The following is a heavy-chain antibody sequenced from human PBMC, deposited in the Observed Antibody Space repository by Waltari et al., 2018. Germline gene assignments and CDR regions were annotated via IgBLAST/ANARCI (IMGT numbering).Heavy chain of an antibody. D-gene: IGHD3-10*01. J-gene: IGHJ5*02. CDR1: GFTFSSYA. V-gene: IGHV3-23*01. Sequence: EVQLLESGGGLVQPGGSLSLSCAASGFTFSSYAMSWVRQAPGRGLEWVSAISGSGGSTYYADSVKGRFTISRDNSKNTLYLQMNSLRAEDTAVYYCAKHLSGAVRGETNWFDPWGQGTLVTVSS. CDR3: AKHLSGAVRGETNWFDP. CDR2: ISGSGGST.